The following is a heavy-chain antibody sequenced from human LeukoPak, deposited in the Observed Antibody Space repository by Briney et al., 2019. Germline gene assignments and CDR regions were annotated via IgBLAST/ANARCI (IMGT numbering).Heavy chain of an antibody. D-gene: IGHD6-13*01. J-gene: IGHJ4*02. V-gene: IGHV3-48*03. CDR3: AREEQQLADY. CDR2: ISSSGSTI. Sequence: PGGSLRLSCAASGFTFSSYEMNWVRQAPGKGLECVSYISSSGSTIYYADSVKGRFTISRDNAKNSLYLQMNSLRAEDTAVYYCAREEQQLADYWGQGTLVTVSS. CDR1: GFTFSSYE.